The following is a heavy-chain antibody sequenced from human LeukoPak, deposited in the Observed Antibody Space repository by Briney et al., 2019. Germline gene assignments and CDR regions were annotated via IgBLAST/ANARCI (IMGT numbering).Heavy chain of an antibody. J-gene: IGHJ1*01. CDR2: INPSGGST. CDR3: ARDGGVVGYCSSTSCYWGYFQH. CDR1: GYTFTSYY. D-gene: IGHD2-2*01. V-gene: IGHV1-46*03. Sequence: ASVKVSCKASGYTFTSYYMHWVRQAPGQGLEWMGIINPSGGSTSYAQKFQGRVTMTRDTSTSTVYMELSSLRSEDTAVYYCARDGGVVGYCSSTSCYWGYFQHWGQGTLVTVSS.